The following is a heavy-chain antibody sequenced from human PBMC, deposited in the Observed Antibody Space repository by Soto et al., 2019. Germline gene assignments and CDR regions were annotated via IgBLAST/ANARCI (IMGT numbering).Heavy chain of an antibody. CDR3: ARMREIAPPLRSYYYGTDV. CDR2: IDWDDDK. D-gene: IGHD1-26*01. J-gene: IGHJ6*02. CDR1: GFSLSTRGMC. V-gene: IGHV2-70*01. Sequence: SGPTLVNPTQTLTLTCTFSGFSLSTRGMCVNWIRQPPGKALEWLALIDWDDDKYYSTSQKTRLTISKDTSKNQVALTMTNMDPVDTATYYCARMREIAPPLRSYYYGTDVWGQGTTVTVSS.